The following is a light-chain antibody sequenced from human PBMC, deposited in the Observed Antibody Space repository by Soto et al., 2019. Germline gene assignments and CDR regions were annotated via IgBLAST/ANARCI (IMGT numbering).Light chain of an antibody. CDR3: QQYNDWPPIT. V-gene: IGKV3-15*01. J-gene: IGKJ5*01. CDR2: YAS. Sequence: EIMMTQSPATLSVSPGESATLSCRASQSVSNNLAWYQHKPCQAPRLLIYYASTRATGIPARFSGSGSGTEFTLTISNLQSEDFALYYCQQYNDWPPITFGQGTRLEIK. CDR1: QSVSNN.